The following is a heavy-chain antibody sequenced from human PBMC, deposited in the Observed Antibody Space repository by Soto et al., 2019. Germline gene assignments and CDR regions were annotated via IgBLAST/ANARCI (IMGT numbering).Heavy chain of an antibody. D-gene: IGHD2-2*01. CDR1: GFTFTSSS. V-gene: IGHV1-58*01. CDR3: AADRGYCSSTSCYFTLTASYYYYGMDV. CDR2: IVVGSGNT. J-gene: IGHJ6*02. Sequence: EASVKVSCKASGFTFTSSSVQWVLQARGQRLEWIGWIVVGSGNTNYAQKFQERVTITRDMSTSTAYMELSSLRSEDTAVYYCAADRGYCSSTSCYFTLTASYYYYGMDVWGQGTTVTVSS.